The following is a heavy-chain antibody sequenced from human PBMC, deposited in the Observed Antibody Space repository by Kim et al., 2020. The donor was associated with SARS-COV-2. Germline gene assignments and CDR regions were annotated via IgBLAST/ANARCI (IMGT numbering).Heavy chain of an antibody. J-gene: IGHJ4*02. V-gene: IGHV1-69*01. D-gene: IGHD6-13*01. Sequence: YAQKFKGRVTITADESTSTAYMELSSLRSEDTAVYYCARDNPRIAAAYDYWGQGTLVTVSS. CDR3: ARDNPRIAAAYDY.